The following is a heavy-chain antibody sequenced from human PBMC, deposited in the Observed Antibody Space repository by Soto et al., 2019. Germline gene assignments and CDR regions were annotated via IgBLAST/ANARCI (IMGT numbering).Heavy chain of an antibody. CDR3: TTDRSPATYYYDSSGYSPSDY. V-gene: IGHV3-15*07. Sequence: GGSLRLSCAASGFTFSNAWMNWVRQAPGKGLEWVGRIKSKTDGGTTDYAAPVKGRFTISRDDSKNTLYLQMNSLKTEDTAVYYCTTDRSPATYYYDSSGYSPSDYWGQGTLVTVSS. J-gene: IGHJ4*02. CDR1: GFTFSNAW. CDR2: IKSKTDGGTT. D-gene: IGHD3-22*01.